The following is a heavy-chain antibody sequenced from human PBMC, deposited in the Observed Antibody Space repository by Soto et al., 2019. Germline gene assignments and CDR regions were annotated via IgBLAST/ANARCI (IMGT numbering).Heavy chain of an antibody. Sequence: QVPLVQSGAEVKQPESSVKVSCKASGGTLSRFAIIWVRQAPGQGLEWMGGIIPLFGAANYAQKFQGRVTITADEATSTAYMEVSSLRSEDSAVYYCARGRSHHYRDYDEYAFDIWGQGTMVTVSS. CDR2: IIPLFGAA. CDR1: GGTLSRFA. V-gene: IGHV1-69*01. D-gene: IGHD4-17*01. CDR3: ARGRSHHYRDYDEYAFDI. J-gene: IGHJ3*02.